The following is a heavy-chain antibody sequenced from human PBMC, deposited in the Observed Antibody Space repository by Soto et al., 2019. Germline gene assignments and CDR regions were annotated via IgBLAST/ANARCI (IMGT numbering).Heavy chain of an antibody. CDR1: GFSLSTSEVG. V-gene: IGHV2-5*02. CDR3: EHTDKAMSYFDY. J-gene: IGHJ4*02. D-gene: IGHD5-18*01. Sequence: QITLKESGPTLVKPTQTLTLTCTFSGFSLSTSEVGVGWISQPPGKALEWLALIYWDEDKRYSPSLKSRLTNTKDTSKHHVVLTMTNRDTAYTATYDCEHTDKAMSYFDYWGQGTLVAVSS. CDR2: IYWDEDK.